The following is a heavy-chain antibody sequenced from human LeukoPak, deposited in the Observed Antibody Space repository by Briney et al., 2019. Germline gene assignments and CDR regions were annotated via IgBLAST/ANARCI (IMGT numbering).Heavy chain of an antibody. CDR1: GYTLTELS. CDR2: FDPEDGET. CDR3: AREENYYGSGSPFDY. Sequence: ASVKVSCKVSGYTLTELSMHWVRQAPGKGLEWMGGFDPEDGETIYAQKFQGRVTMTRDTSTSTVYMELSSLRSEDTAVYYCAREENYYGSGSPFDYWGQGTLVTVSS. J-gene: IGHJ4*02. V-gene: IGHV1-24*01. D-gene: IGHD3-10*01.